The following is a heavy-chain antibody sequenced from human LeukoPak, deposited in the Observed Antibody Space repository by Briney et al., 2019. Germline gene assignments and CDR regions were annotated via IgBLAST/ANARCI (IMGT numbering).Heavy chain of an antibody. D-gene: IGHD3-22*01. CDR1: GYTFTSYD. V-gene: IGHV1-8*02. Sequence: ASVKVSCKASGYTFTSYDINWVRQATGQGLERMGWMNPNSGNTGYAQKFQGRVTMTRNTSISTAYMELSSLRSEDTAVYYCARAYYDSSGYYPLWGQGTLVTVSS. CDR2: MNPNSGNT. CDR3: ARAYYDSSGYYPL. J-gene: IGHJ4*02.